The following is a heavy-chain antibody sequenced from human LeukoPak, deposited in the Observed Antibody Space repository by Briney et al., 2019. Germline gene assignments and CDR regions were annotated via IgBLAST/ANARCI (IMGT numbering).Heavy chain of an antibody. V-gene: IGHV3-30-3*01. CDR1: GFTFSSYA. D-gene: IGHD1-7*01. J-gene: IGHJ3*02. CDR3: ARERYNWNYRDAFDI. Sequence: GGSLRLSCAASGFTFSSYAMHWVRQAPGKGLEWVAVISYDGSNKYYADSVKGRFTISRDNSKNTLYLQMNSLRAEDTAVYYCARERYNWNYRDAFDIWGQGTMVTVSS. CDR2: ISYDGSNK.